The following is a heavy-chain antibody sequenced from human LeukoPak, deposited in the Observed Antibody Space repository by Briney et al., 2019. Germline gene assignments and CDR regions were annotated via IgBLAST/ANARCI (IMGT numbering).Heavy chain of an antibody. V-gene: IGHV3-74*01. D-gene: IGHD6-19*01. CDR1: GFTFSSYW. Sequence: GGCLRLSCAASGFTFSSYWMHCVCHAPRKGLVCVSRISSDGSTTHYADSVKGRFTISRDNAKNTLYLQMNSVRAEDTAVYYCARARIAVAQLTDYWGQGTLVTVSS. J-gene: IGHJ4*02. CDR2: ISSDGSTT. CDR3: ARARIAVAQLTDY.